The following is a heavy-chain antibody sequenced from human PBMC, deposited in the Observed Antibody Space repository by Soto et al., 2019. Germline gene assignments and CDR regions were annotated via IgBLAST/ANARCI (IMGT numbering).Heavy chain of an antibody. CDR2: ISGSGGST. Sequence: GGSLRLSCAASGFTFSSYAMSWVRQAPGKGLEWVSAISGSGGSTYYADSVKGRFAISRDDAKNSVYLQMNSLRAEDTAVYYCAKSRPGITAAGPDYWGQGTLVTVSS. CDR1: GFTFSSYA. V-gene: IGHV3-23*01. D-gene: IGHD6-13*01. J-gene: IGHJ4*02. CDR3: AKSRPGITAAGPDY.